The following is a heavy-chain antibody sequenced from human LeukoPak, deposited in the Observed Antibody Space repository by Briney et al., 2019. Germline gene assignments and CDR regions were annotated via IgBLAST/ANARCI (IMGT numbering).Heavy chain of an antibody. CDR2: INSDGGTT. CDR1: GVTFSSYE. D-gene: IGHD5-24*01. J-gene: IGHJ4*02. Sequence: GGSLRLSCAASGVTFSSYEMNWGRQAPGKGLEWISYINSDGGTTYYADSVKGRFTISRDNAKNTPYLQMKTLRAEYTAIYYCARGERWLTIPGNYYRRQVTLVTVSS. V-gene: IGHV3-48*03. CDR3: ARGERWLTIPGNYY.